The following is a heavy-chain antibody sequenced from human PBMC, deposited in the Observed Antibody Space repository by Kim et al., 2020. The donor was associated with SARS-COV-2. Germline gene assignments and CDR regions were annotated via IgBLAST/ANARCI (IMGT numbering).Heavy chain of an antibody. CDR2: IGTAGDT. D-gene: IGHD6-13*01. CDR3: ARGGQERAAAGYYYYYMDV. CDR1: GFTFSSYD. Sequence: GGSLRLSCAASGFTFSSYDMHWVRQATGKGLEWVSAIGTAGDTYYPGSVKGRFTISRENAKNSLYLQMNSLRAGDTAVYYCARGGQERAAAGYYYYYMDVWGKGTTVTVSS. V-gene: IGHV3-13*01. J-gene: IGHJ6*03.